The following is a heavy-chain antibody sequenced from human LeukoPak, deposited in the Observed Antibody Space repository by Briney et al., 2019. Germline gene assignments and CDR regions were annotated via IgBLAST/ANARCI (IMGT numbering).Heavy chain of an antibody. V-gene: IGHV4-31*03. D-gene: IGHD6-13*01. CDR3: ARAGQQLVHDY. J-gene: IGHJ4*02. Sequence: SETLSLTCTVSGGSISSGGYSWSWIRQHPGKGLEWIGYIYYSGSTYYNPSLKSRVTISVDTSKNQFSLKLSSVTAADTAVYYCARAGQQLVHDYWGQGTLVTGSS. CDR2: IYYSGST. CDR1: GGSISSGGYS.